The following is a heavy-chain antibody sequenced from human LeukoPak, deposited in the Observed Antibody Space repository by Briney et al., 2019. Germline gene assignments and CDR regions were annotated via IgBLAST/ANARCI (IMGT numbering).Heavy chain of an antibody. V-gene: IGHV4-31*03. CDR2: FYYSGST. J-gene: IGHJ2*01. Sequence: SETLSLTCTVSGGSISSGGYFWSWIRQHPGKGLEWIGYFYYSGSTDYNPSLKSRVTISVDTSKNQFSLKLSSVTAVDTAIYYCARSVWTRAETHSYFDLWGRGTLVTVSS. CDR1: GGSISSGGYF. D-gene: IGHD3-16*01. CDR3: ARSVWTRAETHSYFDL.